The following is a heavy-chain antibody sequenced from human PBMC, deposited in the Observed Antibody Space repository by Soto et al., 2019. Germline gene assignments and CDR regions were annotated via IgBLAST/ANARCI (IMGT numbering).Heavy chain of an antibody. D-gene: IGHD3-10*01. J-gene: IGHJ4*02. CDR2: IYYSGST. Sequence: LTCTFSGGPISSSSYYWGWIRQPPGKGLEWIGSIYYSGSTYYNPSVKSRVTISVDTSKNQFSLKLSSVTAADTAVYYCARHLSSHDQKDYWGQGTLVTVSS. V-gene: IGHV4-39*01. CDR1: GGPISSSSYY. CDR3: ARHLSSHDQKDY.